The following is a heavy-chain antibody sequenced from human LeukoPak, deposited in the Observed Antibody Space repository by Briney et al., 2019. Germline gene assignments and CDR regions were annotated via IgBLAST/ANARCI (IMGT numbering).Heavy chain of an antibody. Sequence: SETLSLTCGVYGGSLSGHYWTWIRQTAGKGLEWIGEVNHSGSAKYNPSLKSRVSISVTLPKNQFSLDLTSVTAADTAVYYCARGQPPYSDGSAYYAGGFYYFDRWGQGTLVTVSS. CDR1: GGSLSGHY. CDR2: VNHSGSA. CDR3: ARGQPPYSDGSAYYAGGFYYFDR. D-gene: IGHD3-22*01. V-gene: IGHV4-34*01. J-gene: IGHJ4*02.